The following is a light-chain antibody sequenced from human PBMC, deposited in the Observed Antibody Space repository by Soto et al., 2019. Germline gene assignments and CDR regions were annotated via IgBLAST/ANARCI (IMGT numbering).Light chain of an antibody. CDR2: KAS. CDR3: QQYDYYPYT. Sequence: IEMTQSPSTLSVSLGDRATITCRASQSISSWVALYQHKSGGTPNILIYKASSLEIVVPSRFSGSGSGTEFPLTISSLQPDDFATYYCQQYDYYPYTFGHGTKLEIK. J-gene: IGKJ2*01. CDR1: QSISSW. V-gene: IGKV1-5*03.